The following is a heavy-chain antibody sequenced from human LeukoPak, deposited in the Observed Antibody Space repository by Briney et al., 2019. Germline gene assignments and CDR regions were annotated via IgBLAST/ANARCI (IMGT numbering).Heavy chain of an antibody. Sequence: PGGSQRPSCAASGFTFSSYAMSWVRQAPGKGLEWVSTIRGSGGSTYSAASVKGRFIISRDNSKNTLFLQMNSLRAEDTAVYYCAKDRSGFSNWFDPCGHGTLVTVSS. CDR3: AKDRSGFSNWFDP. D-gene: IGHD3-3*01. CDR1: GFTFSSYA. CDR2: IRGSGGST. V-gene: IGHV3-23*01. J-gene: IGHJ5*02.